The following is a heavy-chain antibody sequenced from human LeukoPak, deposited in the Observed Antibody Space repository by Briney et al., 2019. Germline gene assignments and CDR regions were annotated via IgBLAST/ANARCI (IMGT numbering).Heavy chain of an antibody. CDR1: VFTFSSYS. CDR2: ISSSSSYI. J-gene: IGHJ4*02. V-gene: IGHV3-21*01. Sequence: PGGSLTLSCPASVFTFSSYSMNWVRRAPGKGLEWVSSISSSSSYIYDAGSVNGRFTIYRDNAKNSLYLQMNSLRAEDRAVYYCARDSLNYWGQGTLVTVSS. CDR3: ARDSLNY.